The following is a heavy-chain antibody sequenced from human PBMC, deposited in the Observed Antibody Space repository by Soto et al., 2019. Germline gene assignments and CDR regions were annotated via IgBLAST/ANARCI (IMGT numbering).Heavy chain of an antibody. Sequence: ESGPTLVNPTETLTLTCTVSGFSLSNGKVGVGWIRQPPGKALEWLALIYWDDDKYYSPSLKTRLTITKDTSKNQVVLTMTNMDPVDTATYYCARGWYFDYWGQGTLVTVSS. CDR1: GFSLSNGKVG. D-gene: IGHD6-19*01. CDR2: IYWDDDK. J-gene: IGHJ4*02. CDR3: ARGWYFDY. V-gene: IGHV2-5*02.